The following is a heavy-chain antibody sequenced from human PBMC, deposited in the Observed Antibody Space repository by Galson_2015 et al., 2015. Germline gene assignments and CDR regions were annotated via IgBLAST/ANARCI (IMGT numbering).Heavy chain of an antibody. J-gene: IGHJ1*01. CDR3: ARLRIFTVSG. CDR1: GFTFSSYP. V-gene: IGHV3-7*01. Sequence: SLRLSCAASGFTFSSYPMGWVRQTPGKGLQWVASINKDGIERHYVDSMRGRFTVSRDNAKSSLFLQMNSLRAEDTAVYYCARLRIFTVSGWGQGTLVTVSS. D-gene: IGHD2-15*01. CDR2: INKDGIER.